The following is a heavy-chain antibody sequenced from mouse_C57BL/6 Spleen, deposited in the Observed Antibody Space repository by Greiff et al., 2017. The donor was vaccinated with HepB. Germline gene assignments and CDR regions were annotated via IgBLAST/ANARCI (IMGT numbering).Heavy chain of an antibody. Sequence: EVKLVESGGGLVKPGGSLKLSCAASGFTFSDYGMHWVRQAPEKGLEWVAYISSGSSTIYYADTVKGRFTISRDNAKNTLFLQMTSLRSEDTAMYYCANAYYSNRYYAMDYWGQGTSVTVSS. CDR3: ANAYYSNRYYAMDY. CDR2: ISSGSSTI. V-gene: IGHV5-17*01. D-gene: IGHD2-5*01. CDR1: GFTFSDYG. J-gene: IGHJ4*01.